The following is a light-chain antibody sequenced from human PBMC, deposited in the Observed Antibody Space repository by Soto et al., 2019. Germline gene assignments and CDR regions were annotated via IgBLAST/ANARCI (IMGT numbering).Light chain of an antibody. Sequence: QSALTQPASVSGSPGQSITISCTGTSSDVGAYNLVSWYQHHPGKAPKLMIYEGSKRHSGVSNRFSGSKSGNTASLTISGRQAEDEADYYWCSYAGSSTYVFGTGTQLTVL. V-gene: IGLV2-23*01. CDR2: EGS. CDR3: CSYAGSSTYV. CDR1: SSDVGAYNL. J-gene: IGLJ1*01.